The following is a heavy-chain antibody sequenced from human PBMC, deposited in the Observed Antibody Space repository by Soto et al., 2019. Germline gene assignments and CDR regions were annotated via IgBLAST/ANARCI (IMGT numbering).Heavy chain of an antibody. V-gene: IGHV6-1*01. CDR3: SRGGLQDFDS. CDR1: VDSVSGDTAS. D-gene: IGHD4-4*01. J-gene: IGHJ4*02. CDR2: TYYRSRWLF. Sequence: SXILSLTCAISVDSVSGDTASWSWIRQSPSRGLEWLARTYYRSRWLFAYAASVKSRVMLNADSSQDQVSLQLNSVTPEDTAVYYCSRGGLQDFDSSGPVTLVTVSS.